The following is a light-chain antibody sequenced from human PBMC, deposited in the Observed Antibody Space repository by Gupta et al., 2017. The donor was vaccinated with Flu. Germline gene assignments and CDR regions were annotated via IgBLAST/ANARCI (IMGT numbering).Light chain of an antibody. CDR1: SSNVGINS. V-gene: IGLV1-51*01. CDR2: END. J-gene: IGLJ2*01. CDR3: GTWDDSLSAMV. Sequence: QSVFTQPPSVSAAPGQKVTFPCSGRSSNVGINSVFWYLQLPGTAPKLLIYENDKRPSGIPDRVTGSKSGTSATLGITGLQTGDEAHYYCGTWDDSLSAMVFGGGTKLAVL.